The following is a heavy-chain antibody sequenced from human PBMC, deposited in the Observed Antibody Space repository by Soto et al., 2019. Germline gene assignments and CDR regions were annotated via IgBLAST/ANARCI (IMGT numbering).Heavy chain of an antibody. D-gene: IGHD2-2*01. J-gene: IGHJ4*02. V-gene: IGHV3-30*04. CDR2: TSNDGKKQ. CDR1: GFTFSTYA. CDR3: SRVWFEGVEPAAPGFY. Sequence: QVQLVESGGGVVQPGRSLRLSCAASGFTFSTYAMHWVRQAPGKGLEWVGVTSNDGKKQYYGDSVKGRFTISRDNSKDTVYLQMNSLKPEETAVYYCSRVWFEGVEPAAPGFYWGQGTQVTVSS.